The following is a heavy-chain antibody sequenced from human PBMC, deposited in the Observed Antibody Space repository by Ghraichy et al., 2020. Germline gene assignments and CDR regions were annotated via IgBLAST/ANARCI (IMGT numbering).Heavy chain of an antibody. V-gene: IGHV4-59*01. CDR3: ARDHSGSDPPFFDL. J-gene: IGHJ2*01. Sequence: LNISCTVSGGSISSYYWSWIRQPPGKGLEWIGYIYYRGSTKYNPSLKSRVTMSVDTSKNQFSLKLSSVTAADTAVYYCARDHSGSDPPFFDLWGRGTLVTVSS. CDR1: GGSISSYY. D-gene: IGHD5-12*01. CDR2: IYYRGST.